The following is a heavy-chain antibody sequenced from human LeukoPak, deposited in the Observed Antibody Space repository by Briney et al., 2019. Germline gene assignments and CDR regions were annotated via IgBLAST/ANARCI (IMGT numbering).Heavy chain of an antibody. V-gene: IGHV1-2*06. J-gene: IGHJ5*02. D-gene: IGHD2-2*01. CDR1: GYTFTGYY. CDR2: INPNSGGP. Sequence: GASVKVSCKASGYTFTGYYMHWVRQAPGQGLEWMGRINPNSGGPNYAQKFQGRVTMTRDTSISTAYMELSRLRSDDTAVYYCARTTRDYCSSTSCYAYNWFDPWGQGTLVTVSS. CDR3: ARTTRDYCSSTSCYAYNWFDP.